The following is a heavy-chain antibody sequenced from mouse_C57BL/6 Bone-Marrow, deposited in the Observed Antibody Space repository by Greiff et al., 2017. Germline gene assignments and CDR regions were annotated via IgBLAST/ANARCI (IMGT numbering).Heavy chain of an antibody. J-gene: IGHJ4*01. Sequence: QVQLQQPGAELVKPGASVKLSCKASGYTFTNYWMHWVKQRPGQGLEWIGMMHPNGGSPDYNEKFKSVATLSVDKSSRTAYIELSSLTSEDSAVYYCARSYDYDDYTMYYCGQGTAVTVTS. V-gene: IGHV1-64*01. CDR2: MHPNGGSP. CDR1: GYTFTNYW. CDR3: ARSYDYDDYTMYY. D-gene: IGHD2-4*01.